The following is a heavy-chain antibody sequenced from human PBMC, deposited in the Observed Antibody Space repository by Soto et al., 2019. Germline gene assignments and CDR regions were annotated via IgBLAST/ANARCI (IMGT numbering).Heavy chain of an antibody. Sequence: GGSLRLSCAASGFTFSSYGMHWVRQAPGKGLEWVAVISYDGSNKYYADAVKGRFTISRDNSKNTLYLQMNSLRAEDTAVYYCAKKRGADYYDSSGHDAFDIWGQGTMVTVSS. J-gene: IGHJ3*02. CDR2: ISYDGSNK. V-gene: IGHV3-30*18. CDR1: GFTFSSYG. CDR3: AKKRGADYYDSSGHDAFDI. D-gene: IGHD3-22*01.